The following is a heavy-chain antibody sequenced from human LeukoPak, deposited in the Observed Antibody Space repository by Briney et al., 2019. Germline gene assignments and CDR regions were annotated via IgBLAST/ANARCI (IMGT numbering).Heavy chain of an antibody. V-gene: IGHV3-21*01. J-gene: IGHJ4*02. CDR1: GFTFSSYN. CDR3: ARQPLVGPTTFDY. CDR2: ISSSSTHI. Sequence: GGSLRLSCAASGFTFSSYNMNWVRQAPGKGLEWVSSISSSSTHIYYADSVKGRFTISRDDAKNSLFLQMISLRAEDTAVYYCARQPLVGPTTFDYWGQGTLVTVPS. D-gene: IGHD1-26*01.